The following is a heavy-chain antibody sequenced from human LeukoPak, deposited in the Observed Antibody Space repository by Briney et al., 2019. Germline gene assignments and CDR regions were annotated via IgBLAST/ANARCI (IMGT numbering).Heavy chain of an antibody. CDR2: IYHSGST. V-gene: IGHV4-30-2*01. CDR1: GGSISSGGYS. Sequence: PSETLSLTCAVSGGSISSGGYSWSWIRQPPGKGLEWIGYIYHSGSTYYNPSLKSRVTISVDRSKNQFSLKLSSVTAADTAVYYCARGSDFWSGYYVVRWFDPWGQGTLVTVSS. D-gene: IGHD3-3*01. J-gene: IGHJ5*02. CDR3: ARGSDFWSGYYVVRWFDP.